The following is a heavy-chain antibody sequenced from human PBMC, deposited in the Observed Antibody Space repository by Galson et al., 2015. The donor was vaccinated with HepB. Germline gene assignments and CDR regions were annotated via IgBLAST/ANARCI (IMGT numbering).Heavy chain of an antibody. CDR2: INPNSGAT. J-gene: IGHJ6*02. V-gene: IGHV1-2*04. CDR1: GYTFTGYY. CDR3: ARAKSDYYGMDV. Sequence: SVKVSCKASGYTFTGYYMHWVRQAPGQGLEWLGWINPNSGATNYAEKFQGWVTMTGDTSISTAYMEVSRLRSDDAAVYYCARAKSDYYGMDVWGQGTTVTVSS.